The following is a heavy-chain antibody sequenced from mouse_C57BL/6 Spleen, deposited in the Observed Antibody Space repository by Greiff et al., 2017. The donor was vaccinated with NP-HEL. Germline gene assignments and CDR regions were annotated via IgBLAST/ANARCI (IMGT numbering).Heavy chain of an antibody. CDR2: ISSGSSPI. CDR3: ARTGTDSMDY. V-gene: IGHV5-17*01. J-gene: IGHJ4*01. CDR1: GFTFSDYG. Sequence: EVKLVESGGGLVKPGGSLKLSCAASGFTFSDYGMHWVRQAPEKGLEWVAYISSGSSPIYYADTVKGRITISSDNAKNTLFLQMTRLRSEDTAMYYCARTGTDSMDYWGQGTSVTVSS.